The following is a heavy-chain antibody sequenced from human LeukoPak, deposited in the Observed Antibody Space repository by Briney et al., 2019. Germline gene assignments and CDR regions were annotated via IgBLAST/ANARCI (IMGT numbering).Heavy chain of an antibody. CDR3: ARHLSEGYYDSSGYPVKWFDP. V-gene: IGHV4-39*01. CDR2: IDYSGST. CDR1: GGSISSSSYY. J-gene: IGHJ5*02. Sequence: SETLSLTCTVSGGSISSSSYYWGWIRQPPGKGLEWIGSIDYSGSTYYNPCLKSRVTISVDRSKNQFSLKLSSVTAADTAVYYCARHLSEGYYDSSGYPVKWFDPWGQGTLVTVSS. D-gene: IGHD3-22*01.